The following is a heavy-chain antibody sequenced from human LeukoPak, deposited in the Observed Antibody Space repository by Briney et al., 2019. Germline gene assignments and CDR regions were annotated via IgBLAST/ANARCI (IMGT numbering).Heavy chain of an antibody. D-gene: IGHD4-11*01. CDR2: IYHSGST. CDR3: ARLGYDYLLYYYMDV. CDR1: GYSISSGYY. Sequence: SETLSLTCAVSGYSISSGYYWGWIRQPPGKALEWIGSIYHSGSTYYNPSLKSRVTISVDTSKNQFSLKLSSVTAADTAVYYCARLGYDYLLYYYMDVWGKGTTVTVSS. J-gene: IGHJ6*03. V-gene: IGHV4-38-2*01.